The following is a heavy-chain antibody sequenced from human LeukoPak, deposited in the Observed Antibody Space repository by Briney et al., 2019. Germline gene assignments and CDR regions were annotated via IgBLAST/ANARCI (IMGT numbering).Heavy chain of an antibody. V-gene: IGHV3-30*03. CDR1: GFTFSSYG. CDR2: ISYDGSNK. CDR3: ARVYYYGSGTPTEGYYYYGMDV. Sequence: PGGSLRLSCAASGFTFSSYGMHWVRQAPGKGLEWVAVISYDGSNKYYADSVKGRFTISRDNSKNTLYLQMNSLRAEDTAVYYCARVYYYGSGTPTEGYYYYGMDVWGKGTTVTVSS. J-gene: IGHJ6*04. D-gene: IGHD3-10*01.